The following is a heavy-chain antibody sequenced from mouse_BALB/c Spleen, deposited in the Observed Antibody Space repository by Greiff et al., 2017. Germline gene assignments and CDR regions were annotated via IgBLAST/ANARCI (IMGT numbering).Heavy chain of an antibody. J-gene: IGHJ2*01. CDR2: SRNKANDYTT. Sequence: DVKVVESGGGLVQPGGSLRLSCATSGFTFSDFYMEWVRQPPGKRLEWIAASRNKANDYTTEYSASVKGRFIVSRDTSQSILYLQMNALRAEDTAMYYCARENWDRNFDYWGQGTTLTVSS. V-gene: IGHV7-1*02. CDR1: GFTFSDFY. D-gene: IGHD4-1*01. CDR3: ARENWDRNFDY.